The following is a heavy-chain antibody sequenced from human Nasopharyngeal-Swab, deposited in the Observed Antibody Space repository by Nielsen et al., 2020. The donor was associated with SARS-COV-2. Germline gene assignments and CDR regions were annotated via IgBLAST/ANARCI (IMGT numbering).Heavy chain of an antibody. Sequence: SETLSLTCTVSGGSISSSSYYWGWIRQPPGKGLEWIGSIYYSGSTYYNPSLTSRVTISVDTSKNQSSLKLSSVTAADTAVYYCAVSSGWFDYWGQGTLVTVSS. D-gene: IGHD6-19*01. J-gene: IGHJ4*02. CDR1: GGSISSSSYY. CDR2: IYYSGST. CDR3: AVSSGWFDY. V-gene: IGHV4-39*01.